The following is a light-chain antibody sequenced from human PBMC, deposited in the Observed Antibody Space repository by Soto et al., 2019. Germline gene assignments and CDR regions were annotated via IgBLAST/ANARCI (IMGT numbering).Light chain of an antibody. J-gene: IGKJ4*01. Sequence: EIVLTQSPGTLSLSPGERATLSCRASESISANYLAWYQQRSGQPPRLVIYGASSRASAVPDRFSGSGSGADFTLTISRLEPEDFAVYYCQQYGSSPLTFGGGTKVEIK. CDR3: QQYGSSPLT. CDR2: GAS. V-gene: IGKV3-20*01. CDR1: ESISANY.